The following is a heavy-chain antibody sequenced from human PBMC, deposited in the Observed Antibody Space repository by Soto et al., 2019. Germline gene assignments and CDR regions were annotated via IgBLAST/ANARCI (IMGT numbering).Heavy chain of an antibody. CDR2: IYNDGNT. J-gene: IGHJ4*02. D-gene: IGHD4-17*01. CDR1: GFPVSTNH. V-gene: IGHV3-53*01. Sequence: EVQLVESGGGLTQPGGSLRLSCAVSGFPVSTNHVTWVHQATGKGLQWVSAIYNDGNTYYADSVKGRFTISRDNSKNTVFLQMNSLGAEDTAVYYCAGYGGNSVWGQGTLVTVSS. CDR3: AGYGGNSV.